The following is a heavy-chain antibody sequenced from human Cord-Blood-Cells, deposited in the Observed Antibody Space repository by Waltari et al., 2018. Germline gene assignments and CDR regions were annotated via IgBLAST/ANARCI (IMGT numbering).Heavy chain of an antibody. CDR2: INPNGGGT. CDR1: GYTFTGYY. Sequence: QVQLVQSGAEVKKPGASVKVSCKASGYTFTGYYMHWVRQAPGQGLEWMGWINPNGGGTNYAQKVQGRVTMTRDTSISTACMELSRLRSDDTAVYYCARAGPWATDAFDIWGQGTMVTVSS. CDR3: ARAGPWATDAFDI. D-gene: IGHD5-12*01. V-gene: IGHV1-2*02. J-gene: IGHJ3*02.